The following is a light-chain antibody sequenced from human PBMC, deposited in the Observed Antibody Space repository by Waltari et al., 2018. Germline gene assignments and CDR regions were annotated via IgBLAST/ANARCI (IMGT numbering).Light chain of an antibody. CDR1: HSISKW. CDR2: KAS. Sequence: DINMTQSPSTMSASVGDSVIFSCRASHSISKWLAWYQQKQGKAPKLLIYKASTLESGVPSRFSGSGSGTEFTLTISSLQPEDFATYYCQQYNSYSLLSFGGGTKVEIK. CDR3: QQYNSYSLLS. J-gene: IGKJ4*01. V-gene: IGKV1-5*03.